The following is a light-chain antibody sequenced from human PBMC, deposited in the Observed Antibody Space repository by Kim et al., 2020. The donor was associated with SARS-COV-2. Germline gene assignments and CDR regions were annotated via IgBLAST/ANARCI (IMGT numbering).Light chain of an antibody. CDR1: QRISTN. Sequence: IVMTQSPATLSVSPGERATLSCRAGQRISTNLAWYQQKPGRGPRLLIYGASTRATGIPARFSGSGSGTEFTLTISSLQSEDFAVYYCQQYNEWPLTFGQGTKVDIK. J-gene: IGKJ1*01. V-gene: IGKV3-15*01. CDR3: QQYNEWPLT. CDR2: GAS.